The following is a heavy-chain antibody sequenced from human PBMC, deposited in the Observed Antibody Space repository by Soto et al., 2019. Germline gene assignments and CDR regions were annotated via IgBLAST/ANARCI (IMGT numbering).Heavy chain of an antibody. CDR1: GGSISSGDYY. V-gene: IGHV4-30-4*01. Sequence: SETLSLTCTVSGGSISSGDYYWSWIRQPPGKGLEWIGYIYYSGSTYYNPSLKSRVTISVDTSKNQFSLKLSSVTAADTAVYYCARGRYSEDSKPFDYWGQGTLVTVSS. CDR3: ARGRYSEDSKPFDY. D-gene: IGHD6-13*01. J-gene: IGHJ4*02. CDR2: IYYSGST.